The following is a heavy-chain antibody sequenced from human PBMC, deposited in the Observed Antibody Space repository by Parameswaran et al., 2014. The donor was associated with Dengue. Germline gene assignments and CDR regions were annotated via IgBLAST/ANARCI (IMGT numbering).Heavy chain of an antibody. CDR3: ARGPTFISEGRIWFGP. V-gene: IGHV3-21*06. D-gene: IGHD2/OR15-2a*01. CDR2: ISSRSGYL. J-gene: IGHJ5*02. Sequence: WIRQPPGKGLEWVSSISSRSGYLYYGDSVKGRFTISRDNARSSVHLQMNSLRAEDSAVYYCARGPTFISEGRIWFGPWGQGTQVTVSS.